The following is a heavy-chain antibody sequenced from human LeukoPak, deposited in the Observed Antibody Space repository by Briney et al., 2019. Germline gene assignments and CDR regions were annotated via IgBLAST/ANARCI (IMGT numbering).Heavy chain of an antibody. V-gene: IGHV5-51*01. D-gene: IGHD4-11*01. J-gene: IGHJ6*02. CDR1: GYSFTSHW. Sequence: GESLKISCKGSGYSFTSHWIGWVRQMPGKGLEWMGIIYPGDSDTRYSPSFQGQVTISADKSISTAYLQWSSLKASDTAMYYCARGTTVTSTPYYYYGMDVWGQGTTVTVSS. CDR3: ARGTTVTSTPYYYYGMDV. CDR2: IYPGDSDT.